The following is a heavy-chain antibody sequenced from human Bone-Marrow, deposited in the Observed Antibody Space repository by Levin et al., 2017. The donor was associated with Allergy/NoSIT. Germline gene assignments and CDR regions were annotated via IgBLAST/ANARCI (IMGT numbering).Heavy chain of an antibody. J-gene: IGHJ3*01. Sequence: GGSLRLSCAASGFIFSKYVMSWVRQAPGKGLEWVSSVSGDADKKTYADSVEGRFTISRDNSKNTLDLQMNSLRAEDTAIYYCVKEDYSRIYYGVFGAFAFWGQGTTVAVSS. CDR2: VSGDADKK. CDR3: VKEDYSRIYYGVFGAFAF. CDR1: GFIFSKYV. D-gene: IGHD3-10*01. V-gene: IGHV3-23*01.